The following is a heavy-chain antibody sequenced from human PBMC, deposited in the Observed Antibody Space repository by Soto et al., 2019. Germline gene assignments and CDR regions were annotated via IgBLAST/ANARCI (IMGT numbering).Heavy chain of an antibody. CDR1: GFNFNIYA. CDR2: ISPGGDST. V-gene: IGHV3-23*01. J-gene: IGHJ6*03. D-gene: IGHD1-1*01. Sequence: EVQLLESGGGLVQPGGSLRLSCAASGFNFNIYAMTWVRQAPGKGLEWVSTISPGGDSTYFADSVKGRVTIYRDKSKNTLSLQMTSLRAEDTATYFCAQALGNPYSYYYMDVWGTGTTVTVSS. CDR3: AQALGNPYSYYYMDV.